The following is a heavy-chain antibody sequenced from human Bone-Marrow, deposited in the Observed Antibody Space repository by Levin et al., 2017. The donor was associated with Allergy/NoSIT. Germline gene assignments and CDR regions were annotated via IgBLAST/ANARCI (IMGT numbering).Heavy chain of an antibody. Sequence: SETLSLTCTVSGDSINNYNYYWGWVRQPPGKGLEWIGNIYSGGGTSYNPSLQSRLTISVDTSKSPFSLHLRSVSAADTAVYYCVRQGGVFSYSSSWDVDLWGRGILVSAS. CDR1: GDSINNYNYY. V-gene: IGHV4-39*01. D-gene: IGHD6-13*01. CDR3: VRQGGVFSYSSSWDVDL. J-gene: IGHJ5*02. CDR2: IYSGGGT.